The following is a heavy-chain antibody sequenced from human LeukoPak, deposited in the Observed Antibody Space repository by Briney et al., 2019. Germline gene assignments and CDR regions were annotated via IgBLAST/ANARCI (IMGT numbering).Heavy chain of an antibody. J-gene: IGHJ5*02. CDR1: GLTVSSY. Sequence: GGSLGLSCAASGLTVSSYMSWVRQAPGKGLECVSVIYTGGSTYYAESVKGRFTISRDSSKNAVYLQMNTLRAEDTAVYYCARVSSGYCASWPNNCFDPWGQGTLVTVSS. D-gene: IGHD2-15*01. CDR3: ARVSSGYCASWPNNCFDP. CDR2: IYTGGST. V-gene: IGHV3-53*01.